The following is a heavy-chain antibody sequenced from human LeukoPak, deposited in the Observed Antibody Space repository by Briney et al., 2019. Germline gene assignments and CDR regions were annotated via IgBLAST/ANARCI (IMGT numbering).Heavy chain of an antibody. Sequence: SETLSLTCTVSGGSISSGYYWSWIRQHPGKGLEWIGYIYYSGSTYYNPSLKSRVSVSVDTSKNQFSLKLSPVTAADTAVYYCAPPPGSGPNWFDPWGQGTLVTVSS. D-gene: IGHD3-10*01. CDR1: GGSISSGYY. CDR2: IYYSGST. CDR3: APPPGSGPNWFDP. V-gene: IGHV4-31*03. J-gene: IGHJ5*02.